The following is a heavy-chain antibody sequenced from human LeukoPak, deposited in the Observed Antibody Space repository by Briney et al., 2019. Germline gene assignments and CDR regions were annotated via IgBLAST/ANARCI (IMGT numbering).Heavy chain of an antibody. CDR3: ARVRHGDYVDY. V-gene: IGHV3-30-3*01. CDR2: ISYDGSNK. J-gene: IGHJ4*02. CDR1: GFTFSSYA. D-gene: IGHD4-17*01. Sequence: PGGSLRLSCAASGFTFSSYAMHWVRQAPGKGLEWVAVISYDGSNKYYADSVKGRFTISRDNSKNTLYLQMNSLRAEDTAVYYCARVRHGDYVDYWGQGTLVTVSS.